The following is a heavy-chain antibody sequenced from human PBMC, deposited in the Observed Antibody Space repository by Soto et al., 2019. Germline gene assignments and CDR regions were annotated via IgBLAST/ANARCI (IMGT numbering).Heavy chain of an antibody. D-gene: IGHD1-26*01. V-gene: IGHV1-18*01. J-gene: IGHJ4*02. CDR2: ISAYNGNT. Sequence: ASVKVSCKASGYTFTSYGISWVRQAPGQGLEWMGWISAYNGNTNYAQKLQGRVTMTTDTSTDTAYMELSSLRSEDTAVYYCARAKSIVGPAAPLNYWGQGTLVTVSS. CDR1: GYTFTSYG. CDR3: ARAKSIVGPAAPLNY.